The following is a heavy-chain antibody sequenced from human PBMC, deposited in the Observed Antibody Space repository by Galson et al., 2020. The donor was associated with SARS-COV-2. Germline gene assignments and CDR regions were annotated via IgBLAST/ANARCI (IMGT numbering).Heavy chain of an antibody. Sequence: SCAASGFTFSSYAMSWVRQAPGKGLEWVSAISGSGGSTYYADSVKGRFTISRDNAKNSLYLQMNSLRAEDTAVYYCARLGSSSWYLDYGGQGTLVTVSS. J-gene: IGHJ4*02. V-gene: IGHV3-23*01. CDR2: ISGSGGST. CDR3: ARLGSSSWYLDY. D-gene: IGHD6-13*01. CDR1: GFTFSSYA.